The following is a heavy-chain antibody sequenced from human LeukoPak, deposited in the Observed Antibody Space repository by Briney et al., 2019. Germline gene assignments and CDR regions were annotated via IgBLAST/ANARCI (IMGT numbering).Heavy chain of an antibody. V-gene: IGHV3-21*01. CDR3: ARYSEVYYYVDV. CDR1: GFTFSSYE. D-gene: IGHD2-21*01. Sequence: PGGSLRLSCAASGFTFSSYEMNWVRQAPGKGLEWVATIRSYSSYIHYADSVKGRFIISRDDAKKSMYLQMNSLRVEDTAVYFCARYSEVYYYVDVWGTGTTVTVSS. J-gene: IGHJ6*03. CDR2: IRSYSSYI.